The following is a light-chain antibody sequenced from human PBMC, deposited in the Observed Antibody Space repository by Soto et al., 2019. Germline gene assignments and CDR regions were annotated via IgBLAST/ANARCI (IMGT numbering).Light chain of an antibody. J-gene: IGKJ1*01. Sequence: IVLPQSPVTLAASPGESAVLSCRASQSVSTSLAWYQHKPGQAPRLFIYDATKRAPGIPARFTGSGSGTDFGHTISSLEPEHIAIYYCQVRDVWPSFGQGTKVEIK. CDR3: QVRDVWPS. CDR2: DAT. V-gene: IGKV3-11*01. CDR1: QSVSTS.